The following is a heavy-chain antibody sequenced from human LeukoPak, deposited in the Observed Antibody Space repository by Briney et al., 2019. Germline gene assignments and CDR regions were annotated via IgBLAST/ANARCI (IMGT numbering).Heavy chain of an antibody. CDR1: GFTFGDSA. J-gene: IGHJ6*02. D-gene: IGHD1-1*01. CDR3: SRGMXERRPNPIYYYGMDV. Sequence: GGSLRLSCTAPGFTFGDSAVSWVRQAPGKGLEWVAFIRSRVYGGTAEYAASVEGRLKISRDDSKSVVYLQMNSLKAEETAVYYCSRGMXERRPNPIYYYGMDVWGQGTTVTVSS. V-gene: IGHV3-49*04. CDR2: IRSRVYGGTA.